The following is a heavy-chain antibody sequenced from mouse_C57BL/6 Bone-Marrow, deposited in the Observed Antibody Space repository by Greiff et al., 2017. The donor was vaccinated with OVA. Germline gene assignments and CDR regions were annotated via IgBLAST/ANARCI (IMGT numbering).Heavy chain of an antibody. Sequence: QVQLQQPGAELVKPGASVKLSCKASGYTFTSYWMHWVKQRPGQGLEWIGMIHPNSGSTNYNEKFKSKATLTADTSSSTAYMQLSSLTSEDSAVYYCARYYYGNRYAMDDWGQGTSVTVSS. D-gene: IGHD2-1*01. V-gene: IGHV1-64*01. J-gene: IGHJ4*01. CDR2: IHPNSGST. CDR3: ARYYYGNRYAMDD. CDR1: GYTFTSYW.